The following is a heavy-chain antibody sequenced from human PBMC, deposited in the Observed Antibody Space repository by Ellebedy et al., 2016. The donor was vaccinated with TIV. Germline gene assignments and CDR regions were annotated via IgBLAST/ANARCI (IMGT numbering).Heavy chain of an antibody. V-gene: IGHV3-48*04. CDR3: ARVPYGSGSYRVDY. J-gene: IGHJ4*02. CDR2: INGDRHTI. Sequence: GESLKISXAASGFTFSTYSMNWVRQAPGKGLEWVSYINGDRHTIYYADSVKGRFTISRDNAKNSLYLQMNSLRAEDTAVYYCARVPYGSGSYRVDYWGQGTLVTVSS. CDR1: GFTFSTYS. D-gene: IGHD3-10*01.